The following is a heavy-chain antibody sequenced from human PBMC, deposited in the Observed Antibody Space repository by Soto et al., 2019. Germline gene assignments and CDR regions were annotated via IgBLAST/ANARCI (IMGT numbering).Heavy chain of an antibody. CDR2: ISSSSSYI. CDR3: ARYDSSGYYWPYYYYGMDV. Sequence: GGSLRLSCAASGVTFITYSMNWVRQATGKGLEWVSSISSSSSYIYYADSVKGRFTISRDNAKNSLYLQMNSLRAEDTAVYYCARYDSSGYYWPYYYYGMDVWGQGTTVTVSS. CDR1: GVTFITYS. V-gene: IGHV3-21*01. J-gene: IGHJ6*02. D-gene: IGHD3-22*01.